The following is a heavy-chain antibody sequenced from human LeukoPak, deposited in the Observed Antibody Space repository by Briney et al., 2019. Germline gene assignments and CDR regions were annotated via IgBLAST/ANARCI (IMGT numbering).Heavy chain of an antibody. CDR1: GYTFTSYG. Sequence: GESLKVSCKASGYTFTSYGISWVRQAPGQGLEWMGWISAYNGNTNYAQKLQGRVTMTTDTSTSTAYMELRSLRSDDTAVYYCARGNYYGSGSYSPHFDYWGQGTLVTVSS. CDR2: ISAYNGNT. J-gene: IGHJ4*02. D-gene: IGHD3-10*01. V-gene: IGHV1-18*01. CDR3: ARGNYYGSGSYSPHFDY.